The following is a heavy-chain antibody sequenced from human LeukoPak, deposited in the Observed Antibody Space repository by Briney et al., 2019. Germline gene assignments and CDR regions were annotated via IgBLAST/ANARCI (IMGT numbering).Heavy chain of an antibody. CDR2: ISGSGGST. Sequence: PGGSLRLSCAASGSTFSSYAMSWVRQAPGKGLEWVSAISGSGGSTYYADSVKGRFTISRDNSKNTLYLQMNSLRAEDTAVYYCAKGAYYYDSSGYDYWGQGTLVTVSS. J-gene: IGHJ4*02. CDR1: GSTFSSYA. V-gene: IGHV3-23*01. CDR3: AKGAYYYDSSGYDY. D-gene: IGHD3-22*01.